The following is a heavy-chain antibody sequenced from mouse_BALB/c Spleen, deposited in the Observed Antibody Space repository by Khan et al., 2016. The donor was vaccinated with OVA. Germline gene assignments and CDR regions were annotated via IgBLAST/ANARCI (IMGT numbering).Heavy chain of an antibody. J-gene: IGHJ3*01. V-gene: IGHV1S137*01. CDR2: VNTYYGDA. CDR3: GRGGGGDRFAY. CDR1: GYTFTDFT. Sequence: VKLLESGAELVRPGVSVKISCKGSGYTFTDFTMHWVKQSHAKSLEWIGVVNTYYGDATYNQKFKGKATMTVDKSSTTAYMELARLTSEDSAIYYGGRGGGGDRFAYWGQGTLVTVSA.